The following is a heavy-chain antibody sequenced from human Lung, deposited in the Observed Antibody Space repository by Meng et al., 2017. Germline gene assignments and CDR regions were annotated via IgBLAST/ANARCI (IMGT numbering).Heavy chain of an antibody. Sequence: LLEYGGGLVMPGGALRCSCAVSELTCSNSAIRWVRQATGKGREWVSGISIISHNTYYAVSVEGRFTISRDNSRNTLYLQMNSLSAEDTAIYYCAKEEVPNDYWGQGTLVTVSS. CDR1: ELTCSNSA. D-gene: IGHD1-1*01. V-gene: IGHV3-23*01. J-gene: IGHJ4*02. CDR2: ISIISHNT. CDR3: AKEEVPNDY.